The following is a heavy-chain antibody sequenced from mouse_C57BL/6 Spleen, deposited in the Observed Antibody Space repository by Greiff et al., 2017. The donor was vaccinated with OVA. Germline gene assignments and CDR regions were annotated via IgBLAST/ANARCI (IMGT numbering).Heavy chain of an antibody. Sequence: QVQLQQPGAELVMPGASVKLSCKASGYTFTSYWMHWVKQRPGQGLEWIGEIDPSDSYTNYNQKFKGKSTLTVDKSSCTAYMQLSSLTSEDSAVYYCARWITTVVARYFDVWGTGTTVTVSS. CDR3: ARWITTVVARYFDV. CDR2: IDPSDSYT. V-gene: IGHV1-69*01. D-gene: IGHD1-1*01. CDR1: GYTFTSYW. J-gene: IGHJ1*03.